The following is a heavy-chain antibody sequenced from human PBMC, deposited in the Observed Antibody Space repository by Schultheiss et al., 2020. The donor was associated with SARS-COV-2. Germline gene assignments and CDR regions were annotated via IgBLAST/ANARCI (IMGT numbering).Heavy chain of an antibody. CDR2: IYYSGST. CDR1: GESFSGYY. J-gene: IGHJ6*02. D-gene: IGHD5-24*01. CDR3: ARDDRDRLQPGGYYYYAMDV. Sequence: GSLRLSCAVYGESFSGYYWSWIRQPPGKGLEWIGSIYYSGSTNYNPSLKSRVTISVDTSKNQFSLKLSSVTAADTAVYYCARDDRDRLQPGGYYYYAMDVWGQGTTVTVSS. V-gene: IGHV4-34*01.